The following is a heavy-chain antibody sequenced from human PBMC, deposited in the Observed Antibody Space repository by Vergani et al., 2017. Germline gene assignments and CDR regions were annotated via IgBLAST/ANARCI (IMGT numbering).Heavy chain of an antibody. J-gene: IGHJ6*02. CDR2: IYYSGST. Sequence: QVQLQESGPGRVNPSETLSLTCTVSGGSISSYYWSWIRQPQGKGLEWIGYIYYSGSTNYNPSLKSRGTISVDTSKNQFSMKLSSVTAADTAVYYCARDGWADYYYYGMDVWGQGSTVTVS. CDR1: GGSISSYY. D-gene: IGHD6-19*01. V-gene: IGHV4-59*01. CDR3: ARDGWADYYYYGMDV.